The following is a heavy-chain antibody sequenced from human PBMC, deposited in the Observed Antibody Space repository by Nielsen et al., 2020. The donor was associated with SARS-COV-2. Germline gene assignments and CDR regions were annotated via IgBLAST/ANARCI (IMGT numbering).Heavy chain of an antibody. J-gene: IGHJ1*01. D-gene: IGHD3-16*01. CDR1: GYSFSSYW. Sequence: GESLKISCEASGYSFSSYWIAWVRQRPGKGLEWMGIIYPGDSETKYSPSFQGQVTMSVDKSLRTAYLQWRTLKASDTAMYYCARRHMIPVGAGTYHVYFWGQGTLVTVSS. CDR2: IYPGDSET. V-gene: IGHV5-51*01. CDR3: ARRHMIPVGAGTYHVYF.